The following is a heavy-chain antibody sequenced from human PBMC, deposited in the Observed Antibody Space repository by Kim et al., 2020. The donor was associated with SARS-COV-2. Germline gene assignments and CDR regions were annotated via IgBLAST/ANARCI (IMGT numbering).Heavy chain of an antibody. CDR1: GFTFSSYE. CDR2: ISSSGSTI. Sequence: GGSLRLSCAASGFTFSSYEMNWVRQAPGKGLEWVSYISSSGSTIYYADSVKGRFTISRDNAKNSLYLQMNSLRAEDTAVYYCARGQDGNGVLWTFGGQGTLVTVSS. CDR3: ARGQDGNGVLWTF. V-gene: IGHV3-48*03. D-gene: IGHD3-3*01. J-gene: IGHJ4*02.